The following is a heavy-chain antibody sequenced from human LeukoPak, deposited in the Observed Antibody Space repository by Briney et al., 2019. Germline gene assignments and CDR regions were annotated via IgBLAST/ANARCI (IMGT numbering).Heavy chain of an antibody. D-gene: IGHD6-13*01. CDR1: GFTFSSYW. V-gene: IGHV3-74*01. J-gene: IGHJ4*02. CDR2: VNNDGSTT. Sequence: GGSLRLSXAASGFTFSSYWMHWVRQAPGKGVVWVSRVNNDGSTTSYADSVRGRFTISRDNAKNTLYLQMNSLRAEDTAVYFCLAAAGTIGWGQGTLVTVSS. CDR3: LAAAGTIG.